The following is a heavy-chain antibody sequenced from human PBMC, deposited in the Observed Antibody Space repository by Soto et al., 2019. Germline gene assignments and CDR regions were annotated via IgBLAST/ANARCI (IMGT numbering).Heavy chain of an antibody. V-gene: IGHV4-31*03. CDR1: GGTISSGGYY. D-gene: IGHD3-9*01. CDR3: ASGFFDYSYNWFDP. J-gene: IGHJ5*02. CDR2: IYYSGST. Sequence: PSETLSLTCSVSGGTISSGGYYWSWIRQHPGKGLEWIGYIYYSGSTYYNPSLKSRVTISVDTSKNQFSLKLSSVTAADTAVYYCASGFFDYSYNWFDPWGQGTLVTVS.